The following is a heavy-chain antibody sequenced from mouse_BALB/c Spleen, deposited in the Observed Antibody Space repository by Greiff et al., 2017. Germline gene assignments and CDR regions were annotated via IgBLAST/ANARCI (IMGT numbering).Heavy chain of an antibody. CDR3: TRDGYYRFDY. Sequence: EVKLMESGGGLVKPGGSLKLSCAASGFTFSSYTMSWVRQTPEKRLEWVATISSGGSYTYYPDSVKGRFTISRDNAKNTLYLQMSSLKSEDTAMYYCTRDGYYRFDYWGQGTTVTVSS. D-gene: IGHD2-14*01. J-gene: IGHJ2*01. CDR1: GFTFSSYT. CDR2: ISSGGSYT. V-gene: IGHV5-6-4*01.